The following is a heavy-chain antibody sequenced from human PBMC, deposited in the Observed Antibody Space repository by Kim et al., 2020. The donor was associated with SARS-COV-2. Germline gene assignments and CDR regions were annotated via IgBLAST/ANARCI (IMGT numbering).Heavy chain of an antibody. J-gene: IGHJ4*02. V-gene: IGHV3-74*01. Sequence: GGSLRLSCVASGLTFSKTGMHWVRQVPGKGLVWVSRINGDGSITTYADSVKGRFSISRDNAKNTLYLQMNSLRAEDTAVYYCAREACSASWYVWGEGTLVTVYS. CDR1: GLTFSKTG. CDR2: INGDGSIT. D-gene: IGHD2-2*01. CDR3: AREACSASWYV.